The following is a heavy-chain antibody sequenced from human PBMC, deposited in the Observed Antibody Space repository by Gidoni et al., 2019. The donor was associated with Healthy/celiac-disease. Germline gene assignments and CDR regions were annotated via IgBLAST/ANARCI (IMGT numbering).Heavy chain of an antibody. CDR3: AKDLYGDYVGDY. CDR2: ISGTDVST. D-gene: IGHD4-17*01. CDR1: GFTFSNYA. J-gene: IGHJ4*02. Sequence: EVQLLASGGGLVQPGGSLRLSCAASGFTFSNYAMTWVRQAPGKGLEWVSTISGTDVSTYYADSVKGRFTISRDNSKNALYLQMNTLRAEDTAVYYCAKDLYGDYVGDYWGQGTLVTVSP. V-gene: IGHV3-23*01.